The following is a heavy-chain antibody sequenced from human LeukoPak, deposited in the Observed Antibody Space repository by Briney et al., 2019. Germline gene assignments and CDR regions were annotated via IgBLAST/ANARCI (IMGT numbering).Heavy chain of an antibody. CDR3: ARTGARYFDLSL. CDR1: GGSISSSSYY. J-gene: IGHJ4*02. CDR2: IYYSGST. V-gene: IGHV4-39*01. D-gene: IGHD3-9*01. Sequence: SETLSLTCTVSGGSISSSSYYWDWIRQPPGKGLEWIGSIYYSGSTYYNPSLKSRVTISVDTSKNQFSLKLSSVTAADTAVYYCARTGARYFDLSLWGQGTLVTVSS.